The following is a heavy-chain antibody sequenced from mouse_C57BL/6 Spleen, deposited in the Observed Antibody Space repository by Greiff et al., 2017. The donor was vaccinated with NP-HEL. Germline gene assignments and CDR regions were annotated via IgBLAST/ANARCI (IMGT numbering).Heavy chain of an antibody. Sequence: VQLKESGPGLVKPSQSLSLTCSVTGYSITSGYYWNWIRQFPGNKLEWMGYISYDGSNNYNPSLKNRISITRDTSKNQFFLKLNSVTTEDTATYYCARWYGSSSYFDYWGQGTTLTVSS. D-gene: IGHD1-1*01. V-gene: IGHV3-6*01. CDR3: ARWYGSSSYFDY. J-gene: IGHJ2*01. CDR2: ISYDGSN. CDR1: GYSITSGYY.